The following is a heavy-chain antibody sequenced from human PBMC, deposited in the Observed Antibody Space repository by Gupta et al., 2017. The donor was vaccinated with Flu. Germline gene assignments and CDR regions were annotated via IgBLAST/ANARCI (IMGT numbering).Heavy chain of an antibody. CDR1: GFSFSSYA. CDR2: ISSSATTT. Sequence: EVQLLASGGGLVQDGGSLRLSCAASGFSFSSYAMNWVRQSPGKGLEWVSSISSSATTTYYADSVKGRFTISRDNSKNTLYLQMNSLRAEDTAIYYCARRLWVGYYPDYGGQGTLVTVSS. D-gene: IGHD3-3*01. J-gene: IGHJ4*02. V-gene: IGHV3-23*01. CDR3: ARRLWVGYYPDY.